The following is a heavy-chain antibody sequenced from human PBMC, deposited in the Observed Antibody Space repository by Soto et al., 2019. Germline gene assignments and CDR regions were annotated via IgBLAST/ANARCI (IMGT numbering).Heavy chain of an antibody. D-gene: IGHD3-22*01. CDR1: GFTFSNYA. CDR3: AKSTITMIVVVALDY. Sequence: PGGSLRLSCAVSGFTFSNYAMSWVRQAPGKGLEWVSVISGSGDSIYYADSVKGRFTTSRDNSKNALYLQLSSLRAEDTAVYYCAKSTITMIVVVALDYWGQGTLVTVSS. CDR2: ISGSGDSI. V-gene: IGHV3-23*01. J-gene: IGHJ4*02.